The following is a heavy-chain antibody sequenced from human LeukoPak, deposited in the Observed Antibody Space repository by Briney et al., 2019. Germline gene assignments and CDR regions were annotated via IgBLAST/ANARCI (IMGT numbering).Heavy chain of an antibody. CDR3: ARARAYYYDSSGLSGWFDP. Sequence: SETLSLTCTVSGGSISSYYWSWIRQPPGKGLEWIGYIYYSGTTNYNPSLKRRVTISVDTSKNQFSLKLSSVTAADTAVYYCARARAYYYDSSGLSGWFDPWGQGTLVTVSS. J-gene: IGHJ5*02. D-gene: IGHD3-22*01. V-gene: IGHV4-59*08. CDR2: IYYSGTT. CDR1: GGSISSYY.